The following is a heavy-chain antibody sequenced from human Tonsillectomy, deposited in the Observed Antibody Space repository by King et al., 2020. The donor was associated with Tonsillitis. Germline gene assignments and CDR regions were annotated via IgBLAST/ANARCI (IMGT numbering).Heavy chain of an antibody. Sequence: QLVQSGSEVKKPGASVRVSCKASGNTFTSFFMHWERQAPGQGLEWWGKINPSGGSTHYAQKFQGRVTMTTDTSTSTVYMDLSSLTSEDTAVYYCGRDDGVVKYWGQGTLVTVS. CDR1: GNTFTSFF. V-gene: IGHV1-46*01. J-gene: IGHJ4*02. CDR2: INPSGGST. D-gene: IGHD4-17*01. CDR3: GRDDGVVKY.